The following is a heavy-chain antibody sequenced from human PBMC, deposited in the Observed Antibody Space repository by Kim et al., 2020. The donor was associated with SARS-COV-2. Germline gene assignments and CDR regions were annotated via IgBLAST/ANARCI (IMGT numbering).Heavy chain of an antibody. J-gene: IGHJ4*02. V-gene: IGHV4-4*07. D-gene: IGHD6-25*01. CDR1: GGSISSYY. Sequence: SETLSLTCNVSGGSISSYYWSWIRQPAGKGLEWIGRIYTSGSTNYNPSLKSRVTMSVDTSKNQFSLKLSSVTAADTAVYYCARDLSSRGYSSGWYFDYWGQGTLVTVSS. CDR3: ARDLSSRGYSSGWYFDY. CDR2: IYTSGST.